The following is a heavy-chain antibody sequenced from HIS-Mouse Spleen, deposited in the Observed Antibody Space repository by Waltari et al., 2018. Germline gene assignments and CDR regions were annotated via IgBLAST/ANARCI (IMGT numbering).Heavy chain of an antibody. CDR2: IYYSGST. CDR3: ARESPAAAGLGRYFDY. D-gene: IGHD6-13*01. J-gene: IGHJ4*02. V-gene: IGHV4-39*07. Sequence: QLQLQESGPGLVKPSETLSLTCTVSGGSISSSSYYWGWIRQPPGKGLEWIGSIYYSGSTYSNPSLKSRVTKSVDTSKNQFSLKLSSVTAADTAVYYCARESPAAAGLGRYFDYWGQGTLVTVSS. CDR1: GGSISSSSYY.